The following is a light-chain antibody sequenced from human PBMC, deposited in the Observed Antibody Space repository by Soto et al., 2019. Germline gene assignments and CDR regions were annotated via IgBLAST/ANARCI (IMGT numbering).Light chain of an antibody. V-gene: IGKV1-13*02. CDR2: DAS. J-gene: IGKJ5*01. Sequence: AIQLTQFPSSLSASVGDRVTITCRASQGISSALAWYQQKPGKAPNLLIYDASSLESGVPSRFGGSGSGTDFTLTISSLQPEDFATYYCQQFNSYPLTFGQGTRLEIK. CDR3: QQFNSYPLT. CDR1: QGISSA.